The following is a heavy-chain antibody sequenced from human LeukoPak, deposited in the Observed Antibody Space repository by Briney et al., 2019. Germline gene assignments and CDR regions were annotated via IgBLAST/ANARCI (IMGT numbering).Heavy chain of an antibody. V-gene: IGHV3-74*03. Sequence: GGSLRLSCAASGFTFSNYWIHWVRQAPGKGLVWVSRIDNAGSITTYADSVKGRFTISRDNAKNMLYLQMNSLRADDTAVYYCARVRGESPRWFDPWGQGALVTVSS. J-gene: IGHJ5*02. CDR1: GFTFSNYW. D-gene: IGHD3-10*01. CDR3: ARVRGESPRWFDP. CDR2: IDNAGSIT.